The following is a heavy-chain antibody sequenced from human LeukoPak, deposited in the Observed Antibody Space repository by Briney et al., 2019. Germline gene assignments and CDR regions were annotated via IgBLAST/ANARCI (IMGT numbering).Heavy chain of an antibody. CDR2: MNPNSGNT. CDR3: ARGPRLAARRGNWFDP. V-gene: IGHV1-8*03. Sequence: ASVKVSCKASGYTFTSYNINWVRQPTGQGLEWMGWMNPNSGNTGYAQKFQGRVTITRNTSISTAYMELSSLRSEDTAVYYCARGPRLAARRGNWFDPWGQGTLVTVSS. CDR1: GYTFTSYN. D-gene: IGHD6-6*01. J-gene: IGHJ5*02.